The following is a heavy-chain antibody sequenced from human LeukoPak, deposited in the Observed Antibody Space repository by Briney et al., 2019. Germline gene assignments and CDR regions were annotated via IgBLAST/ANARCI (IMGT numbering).Heavy chain of an antibody. CDR1: GFSLSTSGVG. Sequence: ESGPTLVKPTQTLTLTCTFSGFSLSTSGVGVGWIRQPPGKALEWLALIYWDDDKRYSPSLKSRLTITKDTSKNQVVLTMTNMDPVDTATYYCAHGMAENYDYVWGSYRLGVYFDYWGQGTLVTVSS. V-gene: IGHV2-5*02. J-gene: IGHJ4*02. CDR2: IYWDDDK. D-gene: IGHD3-16*02. CDR3: AHGMAENYDYVWGSYRLGVYFDY.